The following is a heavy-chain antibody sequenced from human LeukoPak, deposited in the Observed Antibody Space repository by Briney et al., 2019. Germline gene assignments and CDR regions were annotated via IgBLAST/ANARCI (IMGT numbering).Heavy chain of an antibody. D-gene: IGHD3-10*01. J-gene: IGHJ4*02. CDR2: INGDGTTT. V-gene: IGHV3-74*01. Sequence: GGSLRLCCAVSGPTFSPYWMHWVRQAPGKGLVWVSRINGDGTTTTYADSVKGRFTISSDDAKHTLYLQMNSLRAEDTAIYYCVSDIGDWGQGTLVTVSS. CDR1: GPTFSPYW. CDR3: VSDIGD.